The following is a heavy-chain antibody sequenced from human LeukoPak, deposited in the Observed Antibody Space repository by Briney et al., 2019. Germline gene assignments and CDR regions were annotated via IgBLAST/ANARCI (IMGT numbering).Heavy chain of an antibody. CDR2: IKQDGSDK. CDR3: ARDYEEHYYVSSGYYGY. CDR1: GFTFNDYW. V-gene: IGHV3-7*01. J-gene: IGHJ4*02. D-gene: IGHD3-22*01. Sequence: GGSLRLSCAASGFTFNDYWMTWVRQAPGMGLEWVANIKQDGSDKNYVDSVKGRFTISRDNAENSLYLEMKSLRAEDTALYYCARDYEEHYYVSSGYYGYWGQGTLVTVSS.